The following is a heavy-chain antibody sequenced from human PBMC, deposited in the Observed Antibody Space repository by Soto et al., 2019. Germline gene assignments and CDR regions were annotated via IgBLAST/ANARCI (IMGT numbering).Heavy chain of an antibody. Sequence: EVQLLESGGGLVQPGGSLRLSCAASGFTFSSYAMSWVRQAPGKGLEWVSSISGSAGSTYYADSVKGRFTISRDNSKNTLFLQMNSLRAEDTALYYCAKGGGVCVLDAFDLWGQGTMVTVSS. CDR2: ISGSAGST. V-gene: IGHV3-23*01. CDR1: GFTFSSYA. D-gene: IGHD2-8*01. J-gene: IGHJ3*01. CDR3: AKGGGVCVLDAFDL.